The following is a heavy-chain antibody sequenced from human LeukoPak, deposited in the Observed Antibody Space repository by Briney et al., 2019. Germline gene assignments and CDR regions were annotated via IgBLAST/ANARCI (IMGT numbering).Heavy chain of an antibody. D-gene: IGHD2-2*01. CDR1: GGTSSSYA. J-gene: IGHJ5*02. CDR3: ARGCTSCFWFDP. CDR2: IIPIFGTA. V-gene: IGHV1-69*05. Sequence: ASVKVSCKASGGTSSSYAISWVRQAPGQGPEWMGRIIPIFGTANYAQKLQGRVTITTDESTSTAYMELSSLRSEDTAVYYCARGCTSCFWFDPWGQGTLVTVSS.